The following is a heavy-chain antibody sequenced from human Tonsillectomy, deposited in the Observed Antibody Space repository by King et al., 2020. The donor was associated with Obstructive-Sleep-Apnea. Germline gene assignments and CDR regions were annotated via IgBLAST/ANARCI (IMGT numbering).Heavy chain of an antibody. D-gene: IGHD3-22*01. CDR1: GYIFTSCY. CDR2: ITPGGGSP. CDR3: ARGGDYYDSSGYYDRRSFDN. J-gene: IGHJ4*02. V-gene: IGHV1-46*01. Sequence: QLVQSGAEVQKPGASVKVSCRTSGYIFTSCYMHWVRQAPGQGLEWMGIITPGGGSPTYAEKFQDRVTMTRDTSTSTVYMELSSLRSEDTAVYYCARGGDYYDSSGYYDRRSFDNWGQGTLVTVSS.